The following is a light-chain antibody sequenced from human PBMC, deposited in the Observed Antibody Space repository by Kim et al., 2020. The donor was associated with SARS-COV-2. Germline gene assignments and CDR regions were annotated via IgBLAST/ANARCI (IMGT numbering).Light chain of an antibody. J-gene: IGLJ3*02. Sequence: ARGQTVRITCQGASLRSNHASWYQQKSGQAPVLIMSGKNTRPSGIPDRFSGSSSRNTASLTITGAQAEDEADYYCDSRDSSSDHVLFGGGTQLTVL. CDR2: GKN. V-gene: IGLV3-19*01. CDR3: DSRDSSSDHVL. CDR1: SLRSNH.